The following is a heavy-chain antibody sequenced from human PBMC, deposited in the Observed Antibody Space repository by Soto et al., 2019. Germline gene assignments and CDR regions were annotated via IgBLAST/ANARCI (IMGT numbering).Heavy chain of an antibody. Sequence: SETLSLTCAVYGGSFSGYYWSWIRQHPGKGLEWIGEINHSGSTNYNPSLKSRVTISVDTSKNQFSLKLSSVTAADTAVYYCARQGIAARPFWFDPWGQGTLVTVS. D-gene: IGHD6-6*01. CDR3: ARQGIAARPFWFDP. V-gene: IGHV4-34*01. CDR1: GGSFSGYY. CDR2: INHSGST. J-gene: IGHJ5*02.